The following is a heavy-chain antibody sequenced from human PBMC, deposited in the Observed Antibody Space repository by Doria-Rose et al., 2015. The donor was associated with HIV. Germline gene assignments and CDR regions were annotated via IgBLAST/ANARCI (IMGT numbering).Heavy chain of an antibody. Sequence: VQLVQSGGGLVRPGGSLRLSCATSGFTFSSHRINWVRQAPGKGLEWVSSISSASAYINYADSVSGRFTISRDNARNSLYLQMDSLRAEDTASYYCATGVTLDYWGQGTLVTVSS. CDR3: ATGVTLDY. CDR2: ISSASAYI. CDR1: GFTFSSHR. J-gene: IGHJ4*02. D-gene: IGHD3-10*01. V-gene: IGHV3-21*01.